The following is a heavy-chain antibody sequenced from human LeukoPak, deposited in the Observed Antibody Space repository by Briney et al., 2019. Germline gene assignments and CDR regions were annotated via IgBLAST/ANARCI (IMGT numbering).Heavy chain of an antibody. J-gene: IGHJ3*02. CDR1: GFTFSSYW. D-gene: IGHD2-2*01. CDR3: ARGGGYCSSTSCYRGAFDI. Sequence: GGSLRLSCADSGFTFSSYWMSWVRQAPGKRLEWVANIKEDGSKKYYVDSVKGRFTISRDNAKNSLYLQMNSLRAEDTAVYYCARGGGYCSSTSCYRGAFDIWGQGTMVTVSS. CDR2: IKEDGSKK. V-gene: IGHV3-7*01.